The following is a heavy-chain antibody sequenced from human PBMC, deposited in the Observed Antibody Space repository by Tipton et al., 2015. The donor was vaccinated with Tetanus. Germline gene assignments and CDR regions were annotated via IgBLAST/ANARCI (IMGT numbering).Heavy chain of an antibody. V-gene: IGHV4-59*01. CDR3: ARNYDNYQSPDY. CDR2: IYYSGST. J-gene: IGHJ4*02. Sequence: TLSLTCTVSGGSIGNYYWSWLRQPPGKGLEWIGYIYYSGSTNYNPSLKSRVVISIDTPKNQFSLKLSSVTAADTAVYSCARNYDNYQSPDYWGQGTLVTVSS. D-gene: IGHD3-22*01. CDR1: GGSIGNYY.